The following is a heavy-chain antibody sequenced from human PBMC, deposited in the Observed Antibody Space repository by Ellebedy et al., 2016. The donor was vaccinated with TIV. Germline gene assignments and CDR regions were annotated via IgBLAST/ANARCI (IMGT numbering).Heavy chain of an antibody. V-gene: IGHV3-30*03. J-gene: IGHJ4*02. CDR2: TSKDGSER. CDR3: AREGTYGDYSFDY. CDR1: GFTFSHFG. Sequence: PGGSLRLSCAASGFTFSHFGMHWVRQAPGKGLEYVAFTSKDGSERYYADSVKGRFSISRDNSKNTLYLQMNSLRPEDTALYYCAREGTYGDYSFDYWGQGTLVTVSS. D-gene: IGHD4-17*01.